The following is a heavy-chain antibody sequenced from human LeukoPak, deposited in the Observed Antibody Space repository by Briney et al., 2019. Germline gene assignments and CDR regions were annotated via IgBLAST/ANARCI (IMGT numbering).Heavy chain of an antibody. CDR1: GFTFSSYA. CDR3: AKDLTRCSSTSCFADYFDY. V-gene: IGHV3-23*01. Sequence: PGGSLRLSCAASGFTFSSYAMSWVRRAPGKGLEWVSAISGSGGSTYYADSVKGRFTISRDNSKNTLYLQMNSLRAEDTAVYYCAKDLTRCSSTSCFADYFDYWGQGTLVTVSS. J-gene: IGHJ4*02. D-gene: IGHD2-2*01. CDR2: ISGSGGST.